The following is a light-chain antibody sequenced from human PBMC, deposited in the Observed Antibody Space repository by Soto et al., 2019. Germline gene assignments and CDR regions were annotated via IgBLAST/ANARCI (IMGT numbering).Light chain of an antibody. Sequence: QSALTQFASVSGSPGQSITISCTGTNNDVGTFNLVSWYQQLPGKAPKLLIYESGQRPSGISARFSGSKSGNTAYLAISGHHDEDDADYYCCSYVGSVVFGGGTKLTVL. J-gene: IGLJ3*02. CDR1: NNDVGTFNL. CDR2: ESG. CDR3: CSYVGSVV. V-gene: IGLV2-23*01.